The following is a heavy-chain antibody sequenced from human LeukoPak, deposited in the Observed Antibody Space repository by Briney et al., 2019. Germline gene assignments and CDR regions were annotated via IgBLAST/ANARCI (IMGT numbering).Heavy chain of an antibody. D-gene: IGHD3-3*01. CDR1: GGSISSSSYF. CDR2: VYYSGST. J-gene: IGHJ5*02. CDR3: AAEYYDFWSGYLNWFDP. V-gene: IGHV4-39*07. Sequence: SETLSLTCSVSGGSISSSSYFWGWIRQSPGKGLEWIGSVYYSGSTYYNPSLKSRVTISVDTSKNQFSLKLSSVTAADTAVYYCAAEYYDFWSGYLNWFDPWGQGTLVTVSS.